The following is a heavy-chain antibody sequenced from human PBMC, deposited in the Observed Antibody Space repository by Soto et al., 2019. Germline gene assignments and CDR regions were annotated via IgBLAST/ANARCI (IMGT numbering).Heavy chain of an antibody. V-gene: IGHV3-9*01. Sequence: EVQLVESGGGLVQPGRSLRLSCAASGFTFDDYAMHWVRQAPGKGLEWVSGISWNSGSIGYADSVKGRFTISRDNAKNSLYLQMTSLRAEDTALYYCAKDRKTTVTPDAFDIWGQGTTVTVSS. J-gene: IGHJ3*02. CDR3: AKDRKTTVTPDAFDI. D-gene: IGHD4-17*01. CDR1: GFTFDDYA. CDR2: ISWNSGSI.